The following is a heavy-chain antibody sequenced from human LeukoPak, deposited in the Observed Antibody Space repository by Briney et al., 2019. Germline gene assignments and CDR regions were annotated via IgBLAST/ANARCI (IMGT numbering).Heavy chain of an antibody. CDR1: GGSISSYY. Sequence: SETLSLTCTVSGGSISSYYWSWIRQPAGKGLEWIGRIYTSGSTNYNPSLKSRVTMSVDTSKNQFSLKLSSVTAADTAVCYCARDRIAAAEADNWFDPWGQGTLVTVSS. D-gene: IGHD6-13*01. J-gene: IGHJ5*02. V-gene: IGHV4-4*07. CDR3: ARDRIAAAEADNWFDP. CDR2: IYTSGST.